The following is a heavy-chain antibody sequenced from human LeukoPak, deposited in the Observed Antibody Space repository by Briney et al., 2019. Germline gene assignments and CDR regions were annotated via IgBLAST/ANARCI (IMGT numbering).Heavy chain of an antibody. Sequence: GGSLRLSCAASGFTFSSYGMHWVRQAPGKGLEWVAFIRHDGSNKYYADSVKGRFTISRDDSKNTLYLQMNSLRAEDTAVYYCAKDLGTVTTVTTYFDYWGQGTLVTVSS. CDR1: GFTFSSYG. V-gene: IGHV3-30*02. CDR2: IRHDGSNK. J-gene: IGHJ4*02. CDR3: AKDLGTVTTVTTYFDY. D-gene: IGHD4-17*01.